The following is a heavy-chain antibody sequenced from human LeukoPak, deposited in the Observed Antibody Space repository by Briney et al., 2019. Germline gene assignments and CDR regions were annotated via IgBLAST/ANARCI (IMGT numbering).Heavy chain of an antibody. CDR1: GGSISSSSYY. Sequence: PSETLSLTCTVSGGSISSSSYYWGWIRQPPGKGLEWIGSIYYSGSTYYNPSLKSRVTISVDTSKNQFSLRLSSVTAADTAVYYRARRGSGIEFDYWGQGTLVTVSS. CDR3: ARRGSGIEFDY. V-gene: IGHV4-39*01. D-gene: IGHD3-10*01. CDR2: IYYSGST. J-gene: IGHJ4*02.